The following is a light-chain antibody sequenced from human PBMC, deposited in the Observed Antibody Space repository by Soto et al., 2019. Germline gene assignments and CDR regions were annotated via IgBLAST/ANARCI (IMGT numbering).Light chain of an antibody. Sequence: EIVLTQSPGTLSLSPGERSTLTCRASQSVTNYIAWYQQRPGQAPRLLIYDASNRATGVPARFSGSRSGTDFTLTISSLQSEDFAVYHCQQHNNWPWTFGQGTKGDIK. CDR3: QQHNNWPWT. V-gene: IGKV3-11*01. CDR1: QSVTNY. CDR2: DAS. J-gene: IGKJ1*01.